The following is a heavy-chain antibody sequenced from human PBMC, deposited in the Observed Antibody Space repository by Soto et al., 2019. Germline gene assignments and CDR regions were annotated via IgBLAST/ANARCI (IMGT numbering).Heavy chain of an antibody. V-gene: IGHV4-30-4*01. J-gene: IGHJ5*01. CDR3: ARGRYCLTGRCFPNWFDS. CDR2: IYKSTTT. D-gene: IGHD2-15*01. CDR1: GDSISTVDYF. Sequence: SETLPLTCSVSGDSISTVDYFWAWIRQPPGQALEYIGYIYKSTTTYYNPSFESRVAISLDTSKSQFSLTVTSVTAADTAVYFCARGRYCLTGRCFPNWFDSWGQGTLVTVSS.